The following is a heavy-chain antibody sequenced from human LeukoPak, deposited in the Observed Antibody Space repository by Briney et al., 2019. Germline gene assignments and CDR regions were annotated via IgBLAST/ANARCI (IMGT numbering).Heavy chain of an antibody. V-gene: IGHV3-30*01. CDR2: ISYDGNTE. D-gene: IGHD6-19*01. CDR3: ARDEQWLGLEWYFDL. Sequence: PGGSLRLSCAASRLTFSSHSMHWVRQAPGKRLEWVAVISYDGNTEYYADSVKGRFTISRDNSKYTLYLQMNSRRVEDTAVYYCARDEQWLGLEWYFDLWGRGTLVTVSS. J-gene: IGHJ2*01. CDR1: RLTFSSHS.